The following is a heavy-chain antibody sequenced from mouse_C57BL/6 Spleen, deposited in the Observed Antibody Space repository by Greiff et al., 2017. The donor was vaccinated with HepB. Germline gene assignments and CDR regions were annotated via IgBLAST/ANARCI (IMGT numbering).Heavy chain of an antibody. J-gene: IGHJ2*01. CDR3: ARGITTVVATSFDY. D-gene: IGHD1-1*01. CDR2: IDPNSGGA. V-gene: IGHV1-72*01. CDR1: GYTFTSYW. Sequence: QVQLQQPGAELVKPGASVKLSCKASGYTFTSYWMHWVKQRPGRGLEWIGRIDPNSGGAKYNEKFKSKATLTVDKPSSTAYMQLSSLTSEDSAVYYCARGITTVVATSFDYWGQGTTLTVSS.